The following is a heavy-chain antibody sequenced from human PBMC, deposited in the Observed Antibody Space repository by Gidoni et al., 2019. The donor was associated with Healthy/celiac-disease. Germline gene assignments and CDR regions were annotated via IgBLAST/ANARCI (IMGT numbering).Heavy chain of an antibody. J-gene: IGHJ4*02. V-gene: IGHV3-9*01. CDR3: AKGNPDIVVVPAAITPYFDY. CDR2: ISWHSGSI. CDR1: GVTFDDYA. D-gene: IGHD2-2*02. Sequence: EVQLVESGGGLVQPGRSLRLSCAASGVTFDDYAMHWVRQAPGKGLEWVSGISWHSGSIGYADSVKGRFTISRDNAKNSLYLQMNSLRAEDTALYYCAKGNPDIVVVPAAITPYFDYWGQGTLVTVSS.